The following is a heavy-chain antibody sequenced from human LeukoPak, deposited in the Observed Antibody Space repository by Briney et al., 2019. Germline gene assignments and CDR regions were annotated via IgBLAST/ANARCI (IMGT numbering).Heavy chain of an antibody. CDR3: ARGELLPPPGGGYYYYYYMDV. Sequence: GASVKVSCKASGGTFSSYAISWVRQAPGQGLEWMGGIIPIFGTANYAQKFQGRVTITADESTSTAYMELSSLRSEDTAVYYCARGELLPPPGGGYYYYYYMDVWGKGTTVTISS. D-gene: IGHD1-1*01. J-gene: IGHJ6*03. CDR2: IIPIFGTA. V-gene: IGHV1-69*13. CDR1: GGTFSSYA.